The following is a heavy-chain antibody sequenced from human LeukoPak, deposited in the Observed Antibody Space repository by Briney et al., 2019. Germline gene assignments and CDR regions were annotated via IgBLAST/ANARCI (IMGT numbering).Heavy chain of an antibody. CDR1: GYTFTSYG. CDR3: ARDQGSGWYFPSSNNWYFDL. D-gene: IGHD6-19*01. J-gene: IGHJ2*01. CDR2: ISAYNGNT. V-gene: IGHV1-18*01. Sequence: ASVKVSCKASGYTFTSYGISWVRQAPGQGLEWMGWISAYNGNTNYAQKLQGRVTMTTDTSTSTAYMELRSLRSDDTAVYYCARDQGSGWYFPSSNNWYFDLWGRGTLVTVSS.